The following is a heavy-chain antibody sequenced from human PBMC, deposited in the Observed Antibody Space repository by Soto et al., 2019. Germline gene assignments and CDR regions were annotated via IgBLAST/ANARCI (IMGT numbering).Heavy chain of an antibody. CDR3: ARRYGYSFDY. Sequence: SETLSLTCTVSGGSISSGDYYWSWIRQHPGKGLEWIGYIYYSGNPKYSSSLKSRVTISVDTSKNQFSLKLSSVTAADTAVYYCARRYGYSFDYWGQGTLVTAPQ. CDR1: GGSISSGDYY. J-gene: IGHJ4*02. CDR2: IYYSGNP. V-gene: IGHV4-30-4*01. D-gene: IGHD1-1*01.